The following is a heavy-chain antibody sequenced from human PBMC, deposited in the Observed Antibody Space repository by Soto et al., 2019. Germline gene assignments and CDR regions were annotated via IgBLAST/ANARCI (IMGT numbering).Heavy chain of an antibody. CDR1: GDSVSSNSAA. CDR3: ASFMSSSWYGYFDY. J-gene: IGHJ4*02. Sequence: SQTLSLTCAISGDSVSSNSAAWNWIWQSPSRGLEWLGRTYYRSKWYNDYAVSVKSRITINPDTSKNQFSLQLNSVTPEDTAVYYCASFMSSSWYGYFDYWGQGTLVTVSS. D-gene: IGHD6-13*01. CDR2: TYYRSKWYN. V-gene: IGHV6-1*01.